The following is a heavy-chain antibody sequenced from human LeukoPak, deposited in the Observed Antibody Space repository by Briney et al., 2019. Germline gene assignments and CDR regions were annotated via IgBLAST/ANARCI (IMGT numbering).Heavy chain of an antibody. J-gene: IGHJ4*02. D-gene: IGHD3-10*01. CDR1: GYTFTSYA. Sequence: ASVKVSCKASGYTFTSYAMHWVRQAPGQRLEWKGWINAGNGNTNYSQKFQGRVTITRDTSASTAYMELSSLRSEDTAVYYCASNYYGSGSPLVWGQGTLVTVSS. CDR2: INAGNGNT. V-gene: IGHV1-3*01. CDR3: ASNYYGSGSPLV.